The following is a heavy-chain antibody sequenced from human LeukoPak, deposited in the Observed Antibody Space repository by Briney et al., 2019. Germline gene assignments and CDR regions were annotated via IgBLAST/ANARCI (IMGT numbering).Heavy chain of an antibody. CDR1: GFTFSSYA. J-gene: IGHJ6*03. D-gene: IGHD3-3*01. CDR2: ISGSGGST. Sequence: GGSLRLSCAASGFTFSSYAMSWVRQAPGKGLEWVSAISGSGGSTYYADSVKGRFTISRDNSKNTLYLQMNSLRAEDTAVYYCAKDRRFLEWRNYQPYYYYYMDVWGKGTTVTVSS. V-gene: IGHV3-23*01. CDR3: AKDRRFLEWRNYQPYYYYYMDV.